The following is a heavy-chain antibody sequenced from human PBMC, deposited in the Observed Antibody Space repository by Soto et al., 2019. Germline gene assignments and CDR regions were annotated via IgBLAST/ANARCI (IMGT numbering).Heavy chain of an antibody. J-gene: IGHJ5*02. CDR2: INAGNGGT. Sequence: GASVKVSCKASGYTFTIYPMNWLRQAPGQRPEWMGWINAGNGGTKYSQKFQGRVSITRDTSASTAYMQLSRLRSEDTAVYYCATDRGGYCSGGSCSEAWFDPWGQGTLVTVSS. CDR3: ATDRGGYCSGGSCSEAWFDP. D-gene: IGHD2-15*01. V-gene: IGHV1-3*01. CDR1: GYTFTIYP.